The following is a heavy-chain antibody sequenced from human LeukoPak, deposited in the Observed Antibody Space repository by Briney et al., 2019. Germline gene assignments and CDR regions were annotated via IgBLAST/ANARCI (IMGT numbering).Heavy chain of an antibody. CDR3: ARGQVARTYYYGSGSYGWYFDL. D-gene: IGHD3-10*01. CDR1: GGTFSSYA. J-gene: IGHJ2*01. CDR2: IIPILGIA. Sequence: SVKVSCKASGGTFSSYAISWVRQAPGQGLEWMGRIIPILGIANYAQKFQGRVTITADKSTSTAYMELSSLRSGDTAVYYCARGQVARTYYYGSGSYGWYFDLWGRGTLVTVSS. V-gene: IGHV1-69*04.